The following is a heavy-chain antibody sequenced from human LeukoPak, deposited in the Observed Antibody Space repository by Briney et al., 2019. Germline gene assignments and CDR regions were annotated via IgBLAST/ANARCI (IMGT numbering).Heavy chain of an antibody. D-gene: IGHD3-22*01. Sequence: YWIGWVRQMPGKGLEWIGYIYYSGSTYYNPSLKSRVTISVDTSKNQFSLKLSSVTAADTAVYYCARSDSSGYQNLDAFDIWGQGTMVTVSS. CDR2: IYYSGST. CDR1: Y. V-gene: IGHV4-31*02. J-gene: IGHJ3*02. CDR3: ARSDSSGYQNLDAFDI.